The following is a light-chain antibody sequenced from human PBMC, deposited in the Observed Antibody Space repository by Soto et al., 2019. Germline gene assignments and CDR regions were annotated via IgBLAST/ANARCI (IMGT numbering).Light chain of an antibody. CDR2: EVS. J-gene: IGLJ2*01. Sequence: QSALTQPASVSGSPGQSITISCTGTSRDVGGYNYVSWYQQHPGKAPKLMIYEVSNQPSGVSNRFSGSKSGNTASLTISGLQAEDEADYYCSSYTSSSTVVFGGGTKLTVL. CDR3: SSYTSSSTVV. CDR1: SRDVGGYNY. V-gene: IGLV2-14*01.